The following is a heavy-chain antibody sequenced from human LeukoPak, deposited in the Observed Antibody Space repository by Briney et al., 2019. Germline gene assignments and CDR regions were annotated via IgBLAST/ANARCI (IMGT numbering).Heavy chain of an antibody. CDR2: IKQDGSEK. V-gene: IGHV3-7*01. CDR1: GFTFSSYW. J-gene: IGHJ4*02. D-gene: IGHD3-9*01. Sequence: GSLRLSCAASGFTFSSYWMSWVRQAPGKGLEWVANIKQDGSEKYYVDSVKGRFTISRDNAKNSLYLQMNSLRAEDTAVYYCAKPPDYDILTPGDYWGQGTPVTVSS. CDR3: AKPPDYDILTPGDY.